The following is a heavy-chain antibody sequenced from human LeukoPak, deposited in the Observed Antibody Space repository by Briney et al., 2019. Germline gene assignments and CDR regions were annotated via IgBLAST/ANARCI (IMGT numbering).Heavy chain of an antibody. CDR1: GFTFNNYW. CDR3: ARRGTGHGMDV. CDR2: INNDGSSA. Sequence: GGSLRLSCAASGFTFNNYWIHWVRQVPGKGLVWVSRINNDGSSASYVDSVKGRFTISRDNAKNTLFLQMNSLRAEDTAVYYCARRGTGHGMDVWGQGTTVTVSS. J-gene: IGHJ6*02. D-gene: IGHD1-1*01. V-gene: IGHV3-74*01.